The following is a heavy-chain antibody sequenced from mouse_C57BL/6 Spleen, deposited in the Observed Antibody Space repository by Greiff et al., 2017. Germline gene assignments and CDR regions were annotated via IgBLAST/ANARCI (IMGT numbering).Heavy chain of an antibody. CDR2: ISYSGST. CDR3: ARGDYDYGAWYFDV. V-gene: IGHV3-8*01. Sequence: EVKLMESGPGLAKPSQTLSLTCSVTGYSITSAYWNWIRKFPGNKLEYMGYISYSGSTYYNPSLKSRISITRDTSKNQYYLQLNSVTTEDTATYYCARGDYDYGAWYFDVWGTGTTVTVSS. J-gene: IGHJ1*03. CDR1: GYSITSAY. D-gene: IGHD2-4*01.